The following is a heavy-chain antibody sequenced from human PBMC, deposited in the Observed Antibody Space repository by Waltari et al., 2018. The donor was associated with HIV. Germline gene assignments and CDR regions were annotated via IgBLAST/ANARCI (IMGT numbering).Heavy chain of an antibody. CDR2: IYYSGST. D-gene: IGHD3-10*01. CDR3: ARVTSRGYDGSGSPLGMDV. J-gene: IGHJ6*02. Sequence: QVQLQESGPGLVKPSETLSLTCTVSGGSISSYYWSWIRQPPGKGLEWIGYIYYSGSTNHNPSLKSRVTISVDTSKNQFSLKLSSVTAADTAVYYCARVTSRGYDGSGSPLGMDVWGQGTTVTVSS. CDR1: GGSISSYY. V-gene: IGHV4-59*01.